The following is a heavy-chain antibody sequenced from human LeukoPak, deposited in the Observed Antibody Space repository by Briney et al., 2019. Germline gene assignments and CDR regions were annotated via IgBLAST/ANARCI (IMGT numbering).Heavy chain of an antibody. CDR1: GFTFSSYE. J-gene: IGHJ4*02. CDR2: ISSSGRAI. Sequence: GGSLRLSCAGSGFTFSSYEMNWVRQAPGQGLEWVSYISSSGRAIYYADSVKGRFTVSRDNAKNSLYLQMNSLRAEDTAVYYCARCPRWAHFDYWGQGTLVTVSS. V-gene: IGHV3-48*03. D-gene: IGHD4-23*01. CDR3: ARCPRWAHFDY.